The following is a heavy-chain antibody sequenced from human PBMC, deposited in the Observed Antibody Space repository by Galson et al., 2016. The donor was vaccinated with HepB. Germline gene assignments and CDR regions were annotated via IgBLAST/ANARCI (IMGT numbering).Heavy chain of an antibody. Sequence: SVKVSCKASGYTFTSYYIHWVRQAPGQGLEWMGGINPSGGGTSYAQQFQDRVTMTRDTSTNTVYMELSSLRSDDTAVYYCARAVTVFGVDWHFDLWGRGTLVTVSS. V-gene: IGHV1-46*01. J-gene: IGHJ2*01. CDR3: ARAVTVFGVDWHFDL. CDR1: GYTFTSYY. D-gene: IGHD3-3*01. CDR2: INPSGGGT.